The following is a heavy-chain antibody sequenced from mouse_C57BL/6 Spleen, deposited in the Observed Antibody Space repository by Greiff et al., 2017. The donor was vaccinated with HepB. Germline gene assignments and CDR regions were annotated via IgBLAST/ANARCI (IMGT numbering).Heavy chain of an antibody. Sequence: VQVVESGPGLVAPSQRLSITCTVSGFSLTSYAISWVRQPPGKGLEWLGVIWTGGGTNYNSALKSRLSISKDNSKSQVFLKMNSLQTDDTARYYCARNGGELTGTDYYAMDYWGQGTSVTVSS. J-gene: IGHJ4*01. V-gene: IGHV2-9-1*01. CDR2: IWTGGGT. D-gene: IGHD4-1*01. CDR1: GFSLTSYA. CDR3: ARNGGELTGTDYYAMDY.